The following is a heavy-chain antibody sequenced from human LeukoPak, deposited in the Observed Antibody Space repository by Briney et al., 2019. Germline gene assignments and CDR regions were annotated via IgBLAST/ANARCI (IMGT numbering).Heavy chain of an antibody. V-gene: IGHV4-39*01. CDR2: IYYSGST. D-gene: IGHD1/OR15-1a*01. CDR1: GGSISSSSYY. CDR3: ASQSNKDY. J-gene: IGHJ4*02. Sequence: PSETLSLTCTVSGGSISSSSYYWGWIRQPPGKGLEWIGSIYYSGSTYYNPSLKSRVTISVDTSKNQFSLKLSPVTAADTAVYYCASQSNKDYWGQGTLVTVSS.